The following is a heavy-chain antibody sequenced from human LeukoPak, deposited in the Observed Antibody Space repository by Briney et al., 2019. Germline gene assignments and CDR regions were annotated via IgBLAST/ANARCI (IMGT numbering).Heavy chain of an antibody. CDR1: GFTFSSYG. CDR3: ARGYPNYYYYGMDV. V-gene: IGHV3-33*01. D-gene: IGHD5-18*01. CDR2: IWYDGSNK. J-gene: IGHJ6*02. Sequence: GGSLRLSCAASGFTFSSYGMHWVRQAPGKGLEWVAVIWYDGSNKYYADSVKGRFTISRDNSKNTLYLQMNSLRAEDTAVYYCARGYPNYYYYGMDVWGQGTTVTVSS.